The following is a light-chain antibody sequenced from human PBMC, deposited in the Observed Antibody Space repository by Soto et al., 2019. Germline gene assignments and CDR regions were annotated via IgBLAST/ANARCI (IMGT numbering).Light chain of an antibody. V-gene: IGKV1-5*01. CDR2: DAS. CDR3: QQYHRASIT. Sequence: IQMTQSTSTLSASVGDRVTITCRASQSLNNWLAWYQQRPGKAPKLLIYDASTLERGVPSRFSGTGSGTEFTLTISSLQPDDFATYYCQQYHRASITFGQGTRLEI. CDR1: QSLNNW. J-gene: IGKJ5*01.